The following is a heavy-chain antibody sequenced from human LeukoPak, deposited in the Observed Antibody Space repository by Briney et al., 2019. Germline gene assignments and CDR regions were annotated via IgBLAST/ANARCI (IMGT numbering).Heavy chain of an antibody. CDR1: GFSFSGYA. CDR2: ISHTGGDT. Sequence: GASLRLSCEATGFSFSGYAMSWVRQAPGKGLEWVSHISHTGGDTHYADSVKGRFTISRDNSKNTLYLQMNSLRAEDTAVYYCARESSLFHAFDIWGQGTMVTVSS. V-gene: IGHV3-23*01. J-gene: IGHJ3*02. CDR3: ARESSLFHAFDI. D-gene: IGHD3-10*01.